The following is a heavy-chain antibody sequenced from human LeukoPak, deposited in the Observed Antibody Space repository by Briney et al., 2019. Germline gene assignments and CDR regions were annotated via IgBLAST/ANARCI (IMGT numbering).Heavy chain of an antibody. CDR2: ISSNTWTT. CDR3: ARGPNDDATGYSFL. J-gene: IGHJ4*02. V-gene: IGHV3-48*04. CDR1: GFTFSTYG. D-gene: IGHD3-9*01. Sequence: GGSLRLSCEVSGFTFSTYGMAWVRQAPGKGLEWITYISSNTWTTTYADSVRGRFTISRDIAKNSLYLQINRLRADDSGVYYCARGPNDDATGYSFLWGQGTQVTVSS.